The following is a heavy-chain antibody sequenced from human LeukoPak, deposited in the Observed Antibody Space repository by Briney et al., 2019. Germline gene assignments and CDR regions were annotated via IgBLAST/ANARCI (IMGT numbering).Heavy chain of an antibody. J-gene: IGHJ4*02. CDR1: RFTFTTFSDYV. CDR3: ASNFYDVGGYYYRTPVQY. V-gene: IGHV3-30*09. Sequence: PGKSLRLSCAASRFTFTTFSDYVMHWARQAPGKGLEWVAAVSYDGGSEYYADSVKGRFAVSRDNSKNTLYLQMRSLRPEDTAVYNCASNFYDVGGYYYRTPVQYWGQGTPVTVSS. D-gene: IGHD3-22*01. CDR2: VSYDGGSE.